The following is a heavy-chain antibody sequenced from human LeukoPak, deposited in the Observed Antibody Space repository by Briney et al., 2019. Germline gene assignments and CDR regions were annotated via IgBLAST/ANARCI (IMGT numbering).Heavy chain of an antibody. D-gene: IGHD2-21*02. CDR1: GYTFTSYG. J-gene: IGHJ4*02. V-gene: IGHV1-18*01. Sequence: ASVKVSCKASGYTFTSYGISWVRQAPGQGLEWMGWISAYNGNTNYAQKLQGRVTMTTDTSTSTAYMELSRLRSDDTAVYYRARDLSTAPFDYWGQGTLVTVSS. CDR2: ISAYNGNT. CDR3: ARDLSTAPFDY.